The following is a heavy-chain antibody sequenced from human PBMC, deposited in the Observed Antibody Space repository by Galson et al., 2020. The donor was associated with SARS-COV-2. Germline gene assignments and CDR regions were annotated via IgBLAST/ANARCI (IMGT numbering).Heavy chain of an antibody. CDR2: ISYDGSNK. D-gene: IGHD6-6*01. CDR1: GFTFSSYA. Sequence: GGSLRLSCAASGFTFSSYAMHWVRQAPGKGLEWVAVISYDGSNKYYADSVKGRFTISRDNSKNTLYLQMNSLRAKDTAVYYCARGQSSQAFDIWGQGTMVTVSS. CDR3: ARGQSSQAFDI. V-gene: IGHV3-30*04. J-gene: IGHJ3*02.